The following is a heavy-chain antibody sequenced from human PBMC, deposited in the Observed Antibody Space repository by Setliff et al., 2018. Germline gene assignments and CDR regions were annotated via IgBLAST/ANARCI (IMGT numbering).Heavy chain of an antibody. D-gene: IGHD3-3*01. CDR3: RFWSGYYKNDY. Sequence: SETLSLTCTVSGGSISSRSYYWGWIRQSPGKGLEWIGESDHGGNTTIHPSLKSRLTMSVDTSKNQFSLKLTSVTAADTAVYYCRFWSGYYKNDYWGQGTLVTVSS. V-gene: IGHV4-39*07. CDR1: GGSISSRSYY. J-gene: IGHJ4*02. CDR2: SDHGGNT.